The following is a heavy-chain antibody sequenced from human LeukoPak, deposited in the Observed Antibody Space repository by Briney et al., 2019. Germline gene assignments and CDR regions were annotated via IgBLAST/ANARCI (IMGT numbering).Heavy chain of an antibody. CDR1: GGSISSSSYY. Sequence: PSETLSLTCTVPGGSISSSSYYWGWIRQPPGKGLEWIGSIYYSGSTYYNPSLKSRVTISVDTSKNQFSLKLSSVTAADTAVYYCAGVPYCSSTSCYDGWFDPWGQGTLVTVSS. D-gene: IGHD2-2*01. V-gene: IGHV4-39*07. CDR3: AGVPYCSSTSCYDGWFDP. J-gene: IGHJ5*02. CDR2: IYYSGST.